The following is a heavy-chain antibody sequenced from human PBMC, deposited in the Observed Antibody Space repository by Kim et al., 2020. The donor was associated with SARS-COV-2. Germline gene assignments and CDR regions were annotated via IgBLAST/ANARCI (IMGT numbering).Heavy chain of an antibody. CDR3: AKLPRRSGWYSLKGY. V-gene: IGHV3-23*01. J-gene: IGHJ4*02. CDR1: GFTFSSYA. CDR2: ISGSGGST. Sequence: GGSLRLSCAASGFTFSSYAMSWVRQAPGKGLEWVSAISGSGGSTYYADSVKGRFTISRDNSKNTLYLQMNSLRAEDTAVYYCAKLPRRSGWYSLKGYWGQGTLVTVSS. D-gene: IGHD6-19*01.